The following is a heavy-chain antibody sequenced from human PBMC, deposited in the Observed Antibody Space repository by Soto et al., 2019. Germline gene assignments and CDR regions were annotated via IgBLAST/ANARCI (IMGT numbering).Heavy chain of an antibody. Sequence: GGSLRLSCAASGFTFDDYAMHWVRQAPGKGLEWVSGISWNSGSIGYADSVKGRFTISRDNAKNSLYLQMNSLRAEDTALYYCAKFRDNRYSGSYYAFDIWGQGTMVTVSS. D-gene: IGHD1-26*01. CDR3: AKFRDNRYSGSYYAFDI. J-gene: IGHJ3*02. V-gene: IGHV3-9*01. CDR2: ISWNSGSI. CDR1: GFTFDDYA.